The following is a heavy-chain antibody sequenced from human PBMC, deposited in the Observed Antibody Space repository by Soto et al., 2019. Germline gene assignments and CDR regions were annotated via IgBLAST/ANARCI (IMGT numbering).Heavy chain of an antibody. CDR2: ISGSGGST. Sequence: PGGSLRLSCAASGFTFSSYAMSWVRQAPGKGLEWVSAISGSGGSTYYADSVKGRFTISRDNSKNTLYLQMNSLRAEDTAVYYCAKEITMIVEYNSSIDYWGQGTLVTVSS. CDR3: AKEITMIVEYNSSIDY. CDR1: GFTFSSYA. J-gene: IGHJ4*02. D-gene: IGHD3-22*01. V-gene: IGHV3-23*01.